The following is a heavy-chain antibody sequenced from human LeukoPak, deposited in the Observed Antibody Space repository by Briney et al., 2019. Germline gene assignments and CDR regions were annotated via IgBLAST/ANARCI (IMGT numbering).Heavy chain of an antibody. J-gene: IGHJ4*02. D-gene: IGHD3-3*01. V-gene: IGHV3-21*01. CDR2: ISSSSSYI. CDR1: GFTFSSYS. CDR3: ARPITIFGEVGDDY. Sequence: GGSLRLSCAASGFTFSSYSMNWVRQAPGKGLEWVSSISSSSSYIYYADSVKGRFTISRDNAKNSLYLQMNSLRAEDTAVYYCARPITIFGEVGDDYWGQGTLVTVSS.